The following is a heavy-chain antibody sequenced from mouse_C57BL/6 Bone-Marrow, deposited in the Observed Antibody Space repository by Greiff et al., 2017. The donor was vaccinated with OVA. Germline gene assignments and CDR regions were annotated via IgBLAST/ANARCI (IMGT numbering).Heavy chain of an antibody. CDR1: GYTFTSYW. D-gene: IGHD2-1*01. CDR2: IHPSDSDT. V-gene: IGHV1-74*01. Sequence: QVQLQQPGAELVKPGASVKVSCKASGYTFTSYWMHWVKQRPGQGLEWIGRIHPSDSDTNYNQKFKGKATLTVDKSSSTAYMQLSSLTSEGSAVYYVAIREVDGNVAWFAYWGKGKLVTVS. J-gene: IGHJ3*01. CDR3: AIREVDGNVAWFAY.